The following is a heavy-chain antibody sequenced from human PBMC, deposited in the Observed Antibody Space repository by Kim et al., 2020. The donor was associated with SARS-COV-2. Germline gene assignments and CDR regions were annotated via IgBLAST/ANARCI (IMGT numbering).Heavy chain of an antibody. CDR2: IYYSGGT. V-gene: IGHV4-59*01. Sequence: SETLSLTCIVSGGSISSYYWSWIRQPPGKGLEWIGYIYYSGGTNYNPSLKSRVTISVDTSKNQFSLKLSSVTAADTAVYYCARGDGWFGELKFDYWGQGTLVTVSS. D-gene: IGHD3-10*01. CDR1: GGSISSYY. CDR3: ARGDGWFGELKFDY. J-gene: IGHJ4*02.